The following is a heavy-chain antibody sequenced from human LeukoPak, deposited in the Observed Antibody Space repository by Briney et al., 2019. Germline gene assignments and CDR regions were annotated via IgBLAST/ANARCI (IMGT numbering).Heavy chain of an antibody. CDR2: IKQDGSEK. Sequence: PGGSLRLSCAASGFTFSSYWMSWVRQAPGKGLEWVANIKQDGSEKYYVDSVKGRFTISRDNAKNSLYLQMNSLRAEDTAVYYCARDPRYPYQYQSDDSGFSLDYWGQGTLVTVSS. J-gene: IGHJ4*02. D-gene: IGHD3-22*01. CDR1: GFTFSSYW. V-gene: IGHV3-7*01. CDR3: ARDPRYPYQYQSDDSGFSLDY.